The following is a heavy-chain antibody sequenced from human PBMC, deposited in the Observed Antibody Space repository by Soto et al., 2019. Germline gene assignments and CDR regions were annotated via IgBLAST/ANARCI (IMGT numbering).Heavy chain of an antibody. CDR3: ARGVNIVVVPAAINYYYYMDV. CDR2: INHSGST. CDR1: GGSFSGYY. Sequence: SETLSLTCAVYGGSFSGYYWSWIRQPPGKGLEWIGEINHSGSTNYNPSLKSRVTISVDTSKNQFSLKLSSVTAADTAVYYCARGVNIVVVPAAINYYYYMDVWGKGTTVSVSS. D-gene: IGHD2-2*02. V-gene: IGHV4-34*01. J-gene: IGHJ6*03.